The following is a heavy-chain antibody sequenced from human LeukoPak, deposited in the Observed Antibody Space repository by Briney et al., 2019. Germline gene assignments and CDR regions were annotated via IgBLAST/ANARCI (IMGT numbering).Heavy chain of an antibody. Sequence: AAVKVSCKASGYTFTSHYMHWVRQAPGQGLEWMGIINPSGGSTSYAQKFQSRVTMTRDTSKSTVYMELSSLRSEDTAVYYCTTIRSRFIVVVVAAYYYYMDVWGKGTTVTVSS. CDR2: INPSGGST. CDR1: GYTFTSHY. J-gene: IGHJ6*03. V-gene: IGHV1-46*01. CDR3: TTIRSRFIVVVVAAYYYYMDV. D-gene: IGHD2-15*01.